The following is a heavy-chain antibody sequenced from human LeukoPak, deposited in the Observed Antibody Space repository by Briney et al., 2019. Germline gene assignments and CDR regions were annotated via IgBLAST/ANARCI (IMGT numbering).Heavy chain of an antibody. D-gene: IGHD7-27*01. J-gene: IGHJ4*02. V-gene: IGHV1-46*01. CDR2: INHSGGST. Sequence: GASVKVSCKTSGYTFSSYGITWVRQAPGQGLEWMGIINHSGGSTSYAQKFQGRVTMTRDTSTSTVYMELSSLRSEDTAVYYCARAAGDKDYWGQGTLVTVSS. CDR1: GYTFSSYG. CDR3: ARAAGDKDY.